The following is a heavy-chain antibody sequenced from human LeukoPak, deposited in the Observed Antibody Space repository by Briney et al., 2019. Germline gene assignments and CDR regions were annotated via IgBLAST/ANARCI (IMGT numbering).Heavy chain of an antibody. V-gene: IGHV5-10-1*01. J-gene: IGHJ5*02. CDR2: IDPSDSYT. CDR3: ARHAYYDYVWGSYRYNSHNWFDP. CDR1: GYSFTSYW. D-gene: IGHD3-16*02. Sequence: GESLKISCKGSGYSFTSYWIGWVRQMPGKGLEWMGRIDPSDSYTNYSPSFQGHVTISADKSISTAYLQWSSLKASDTAMYYCARHAYYDYVWGSYRYNSHNWFDPWGQGTLVTVSS.